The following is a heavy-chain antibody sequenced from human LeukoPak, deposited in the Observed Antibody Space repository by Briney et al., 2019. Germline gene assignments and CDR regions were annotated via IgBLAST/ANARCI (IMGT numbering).Heavy chain of an antibody. D-gene: IGHD6-13*01. J-gene: IGHJ4*02. CDR1: GGSISSYY. V-gene: IGHV4-59*08. Sequence: SETLSLTCTVSGGSISSYYWSWIRQPPGKGLEWIGYIYYSGSTNYNPSLKSRVTISVDTSKNQFSLKMSSVTAAGTAVYYCARLIAAAGTLDYWGQGTLVAVSS. CDR2: IYYSGST. CDR3: ARLIAAAGTLDY.